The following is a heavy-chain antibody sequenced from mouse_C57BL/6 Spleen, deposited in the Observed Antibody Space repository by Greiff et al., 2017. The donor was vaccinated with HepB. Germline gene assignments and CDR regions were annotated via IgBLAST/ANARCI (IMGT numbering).Heavy chain of an antibody. J-gene: IGHJ2*01. Sequence: QVQLKQPGAELVKPGASVKLSCKASGYTFPSYWMHWVKQRPGQGLEWIGMIHPNSGSTNYNEKFKSKATLTVDKSSSTAYMQLSSLTSEDSAVYYCARYYGNYVDYFDYWGQGTTLTVSS. CDR2: IHPNSGST. V-gene: IGHV1-64*01. CDR3: ARYYGNYVDYFDY. CDR1: GYTFPSYW. D-gene: IGHD2-1*01.